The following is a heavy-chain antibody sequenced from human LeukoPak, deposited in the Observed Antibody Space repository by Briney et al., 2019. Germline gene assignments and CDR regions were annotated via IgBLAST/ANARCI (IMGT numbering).Heavy chain of an antibody. Sequence: GGSLRLSCAASYFTFTDTWMNWVRQAPGKGLEWVGRIKSKIDGGTTDYAAPVQGRFTISRDDSQAILYLQMNSLKTEDTAVYYCTTGGNVIVAGTRAFDIWGQGTLVTVSS. CDR1: YFTFTDTW. D-gene: IGHD5-12*01. J-gene: IGHJ3*02. CDR3: TTGGNVIVAGTRAFDI. V-gene: IGHV3-15*07. CDR2: IKSKIDGGTT.